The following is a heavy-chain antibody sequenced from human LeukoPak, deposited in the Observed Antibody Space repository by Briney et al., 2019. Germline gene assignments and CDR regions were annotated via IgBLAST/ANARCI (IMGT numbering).Heavy chain of an antibody. CDR2: ITWNGGNT. J-gene: IGHJ3*01. D-gene: IGHD6-19*01. Sequence: GGSLRLSCAASGFTFYDYGMSWVRQAPGKGLEWVSGITWNGGNTGFGDSVKGRFTISRDNAKNSLYLQMNNLRAEDTALYYCARRIAVAGGGIAFDLWGQGTMVTVSS. CDR1: GFTFYDYG. CDR3: ARRIAVAGGGIAFDL. V-gene: IGHV3-20*04.